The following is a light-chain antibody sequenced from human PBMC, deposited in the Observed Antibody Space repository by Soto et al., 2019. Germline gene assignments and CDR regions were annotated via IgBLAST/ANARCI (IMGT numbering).Light chain of an antibody. CDR3: QQYDDWPIT. J-gene: IGKJ5*01. V-gene: IGKV3-15*01. CDR2: DAS. CDR1: QSLSTN. Sequence: EIVLTQFPATLSVSPGGRATLSCRASQSLSTNLAWYQQRPGQAPRPLIHDASARATGIPGRFSGSGSGTEFTLPITSLQSEDFAVHYCQQYDDWPITFGQGTRLEIK.